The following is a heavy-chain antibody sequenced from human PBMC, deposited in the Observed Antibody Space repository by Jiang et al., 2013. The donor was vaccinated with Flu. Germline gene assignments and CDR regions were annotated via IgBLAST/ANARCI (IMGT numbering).Heavy chain of an antibody. D-gene: IGHD3-22*01. CDR2: ISGSGGST. V-gene: IGHV3-23*01. CDR3: AKDPGFETYYYDSSGYYADY. Sequence: AISGSGGSTYYADSVKGRFTISRDNSKNTLYLQMNSLRAEDTAVYYCAKDPGFETYYYDSSGYYADYWGQGTLVTVSS. J-gene: IGHJ4*02.